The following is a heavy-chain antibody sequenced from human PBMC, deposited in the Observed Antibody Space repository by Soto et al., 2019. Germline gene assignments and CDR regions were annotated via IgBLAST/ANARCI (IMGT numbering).Heavy chain of an antibody. J-gene: IGHJ3*02. CDR2: IKTDGSET. D-gene: IGHD3-10*01. CDR1: GFTFSSYW. V-gene: IGHV3-7*01. Sequence: EVQLVESGGGLVQPGGSLRLSCAASGFTFSSYWMSWVRQAPGKGLEWVANIKTDGSETYYVDSVKGRYTISRDNAKNSRYLQMNSLRAEDTAVYYCARTTYYDIWGQGTMVTVSS. CDR3: ARTTYYDI.